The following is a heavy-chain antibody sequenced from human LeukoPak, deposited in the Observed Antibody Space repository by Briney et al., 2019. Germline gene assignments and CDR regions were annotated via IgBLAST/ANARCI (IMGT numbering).Heavy chain of an antibody. Sequence: SETLSLTCIVSGDSISLFYWSWIRQPPGKGLGWIGYIHYSGRTNYNPSLKSRVTMSLDTSKNHFSLKLRSVTAADTAVYYCARVSPDTATDYGWFDPWGQGSLVTVSS. CDR1: GDSISLFY. D-gene: IGHD5-18*01. CDR2: IHYSGRT. V-gene: IGHV4-59*01. CDR3: ARVSPDTATDYGWFDP. J-gene: IGHJ5*02.